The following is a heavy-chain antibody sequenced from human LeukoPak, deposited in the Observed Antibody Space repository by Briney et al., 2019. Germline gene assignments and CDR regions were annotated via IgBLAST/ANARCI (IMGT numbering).Heavy chain of an antibody. D-gene: IGHD3-16*01. CDR3: ARAFS. CDR1: GFTFSSQW. Sequence: GGSLRLSCAASGFTFSSQWMSWVRQAPGKGPEWVANIKEDGSKKSYVDSVKGRFTISRDNAKNSLYLQMNSLRAEDTAVYYCARAFSWGQGTLVTVSS. CDR2: IKEDGSKK. J-gene: IGHJ5*02. V-gene: IGHV3-7*01.